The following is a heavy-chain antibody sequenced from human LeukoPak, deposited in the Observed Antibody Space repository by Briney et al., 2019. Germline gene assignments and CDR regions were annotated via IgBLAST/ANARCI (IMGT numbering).Heavy chain of an antibody. J-gene: IGHJ4*02. V-gene: IGHV1-69*04. CDR2: IIPILGIA. CDR3: ARDTHDYVWGSFYYFDY. D-gene: IGHD3-16*01. CDR1: GGTFSSYA. Sequence: SVKVSCKASGGTFSSYAISWVRQAPGQGLEWMGRIIPILGIANYAQKLQGRVTMTTDTSTSTAYMELGSLRSDDTAVYYCARDTHDYVWGSFYYFDYWGQGTLVTVSS.